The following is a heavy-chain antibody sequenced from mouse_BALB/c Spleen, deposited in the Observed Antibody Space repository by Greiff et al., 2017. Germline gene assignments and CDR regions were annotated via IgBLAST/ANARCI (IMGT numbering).Heavy chain of an antibody. Sequence: VQLQQSGAELAKPGASVKMSCKASGYTFTSYWMHWVKQRPGQGLEWIGYINPSTGYTEYNQKFKDKATLTADKSSSTAYMQLSSLTSEDSAVYYCARRHDGYRGYYFDYWGQGTTLTVSS. V-gene: IGHV1-7*01. CDR2: INPSTGYT. J-gene: IGHJ2*01. D-gene: IGHD2-3*01. CDR1: GYTFTSYW. CDR3: ARRHDGYRGYYFDY.